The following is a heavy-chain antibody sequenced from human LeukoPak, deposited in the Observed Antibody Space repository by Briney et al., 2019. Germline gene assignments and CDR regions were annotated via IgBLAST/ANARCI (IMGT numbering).Heavy chain of an antibody. CDR3: AGGVLAHYFDY. J-gene: IGHJ4*02. CDR1: GFTFSSYG. V-gene: IGHV3-66*01. CDR2: IYSSGTT. D-gene: IGHD6-13*01. Sequence: TGGSLRLSCAASGFTFSSYGMNWVRQAPGKGLEWVSVIYSSGTTFYADSVKGRVTISRDNSKNTLYLHMDSLRAEDTVVYYCAGGVLAHYFDYWGQGTLVTVSS.